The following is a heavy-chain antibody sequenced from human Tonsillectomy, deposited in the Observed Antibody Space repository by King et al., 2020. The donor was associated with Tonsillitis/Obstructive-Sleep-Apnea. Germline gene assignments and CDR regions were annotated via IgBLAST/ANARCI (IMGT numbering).Heavy chain of an antibody. CDR2: IYPVDSDT. Sequence: VQLVESGAEVKKPGESLKISCKGSGYSFTSYWIGWVRQMPGKGLEWMGIIYPVDSDTRYSPSFQGQVTISADKSISTAYLQWSSLKASDTAMYYCARRDDYGDLGHAFDIWGQGTMVTVSS. J-gene: IGHJ3*02. CDR1: GYSFTSYW. CDR3: ARRDDYGDLGHAFDI. D-gene: IGHD4-17*01. V-gene: IGHV5-51*01.